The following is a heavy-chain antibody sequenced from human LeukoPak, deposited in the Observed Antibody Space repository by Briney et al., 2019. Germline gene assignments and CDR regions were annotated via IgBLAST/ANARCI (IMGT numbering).Heavy chain of an antibody. J-gene: IGHJ4*02. Sequence: PGGSLRLSCAASGFTFSSYAMSWVRQAPGKGLEWVSAISGSGGSTYYADSVKGRFTISRDNSKNTLYLQMNSLRAEDTAVYYCARDRSGSYYFDYWGQGTLVTVSS. CDR3: ARDRSGSYYFDY. CDR1: GFTFSSYA. CDR2: ISGSGGST. D-gene: IGHD1-26*01. V-gene: IGHV3-23*01.